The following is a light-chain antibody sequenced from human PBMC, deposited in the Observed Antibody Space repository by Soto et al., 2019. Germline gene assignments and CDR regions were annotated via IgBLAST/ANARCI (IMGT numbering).Light chain of an antibody. CDR1: QSISSW. J-gene: IGKJ1*01. CDR3: QLYNSYST. Sequence: IQMTQSPSTLSASVGDRVTITCRASQSISSWLAWYQQKPGKAPKLLIYKASSLESGVPSRFSGIGSGTEFTLTISSMKPDYFATYYCQLYNSYSTFGQGTKVDIK. CDR2: KAS. V-gene: IGKV1-5*03.